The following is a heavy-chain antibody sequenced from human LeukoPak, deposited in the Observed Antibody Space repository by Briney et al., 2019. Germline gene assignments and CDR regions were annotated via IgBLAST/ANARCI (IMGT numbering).Heavy chain of an antibody. V-gene: IGHV1-18*01. Sequence: ASVKVSCKASGYTFTSYGISWVRQAPGQGLEWMGWINAGNGNTEYSQKFQGRVTITRDTSASTAYMELSSLRSEDTAVYYCARVYCSSTSCHYYFDYWGQGTLVTVSS. CDR1: GYTFTSYG. CDR3: ARVYCSSTSCHYYFDY. D-gene: IGHD2-2*01. J-gene: IGHJ4*02. CDR2: INAGNGNT.